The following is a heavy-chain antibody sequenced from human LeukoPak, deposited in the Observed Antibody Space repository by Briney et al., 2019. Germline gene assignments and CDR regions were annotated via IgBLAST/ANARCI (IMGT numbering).Heavy chain of an antibody. CDR2: INHSGST. CDR1: GGSFSGYC. Sequence: SETLSLTCAVYGGSFSGYCWSWIRQPPGKGLEWIGEINHSGSTNYNPSLKSRVTISVDTSKNQFSLKLSSVTAADTAVYYCARGLDIVVVPAASWFDPWGQGTLVTVSS. CDR3: ARGLDIVVVPAASWFDP. V-gene: IGHV4-34*01. J-gene: IGHJ5*02. D-gene: IGHD2-2*03.